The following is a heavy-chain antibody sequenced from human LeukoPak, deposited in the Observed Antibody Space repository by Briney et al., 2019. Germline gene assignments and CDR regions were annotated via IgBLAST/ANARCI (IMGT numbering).Heavy chain of an antibody. V-gene: IGHV4-34*01. CDR2: INHSGST. CDR3: ARVQYGWFDP. Sequence: SETLSLTCAVYGGSFSGYYWSWIRQPPGKGLEWIGEINHSGSTNYNPSLKSRVTISVDTSKNQFSLQLNSVTPEDTAVYYCARVQYGWFDPWGQGTLVTVSS. D-gene: IGHD2-2*01. CDR1: GGSFSGYY. J-gene: IGHJ5*02.